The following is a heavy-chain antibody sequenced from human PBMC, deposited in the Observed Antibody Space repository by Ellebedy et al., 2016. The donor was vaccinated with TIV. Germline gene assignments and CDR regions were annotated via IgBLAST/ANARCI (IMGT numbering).Heavy chain of an antibody. D-gene: IGHD5-18*01. CDR2: IKSDGSST. Sequence: ETLSLXCAASGFTFNTFWMHWVRQAPGKGLVWVSRIKSDGSSTTYVDSVKGRFTTSRDNAKNSLYLQMNSLRAEDTAVYYCAREGIGRGTAMVTIYWYFDLWGRGTLVTVSS. CDR3: AREGIGRGTAMVTIYWYFDL. V-gene: IGHV3-74*03. CDR1: GFTFNTFW. J-gene: IGHJ2*01.